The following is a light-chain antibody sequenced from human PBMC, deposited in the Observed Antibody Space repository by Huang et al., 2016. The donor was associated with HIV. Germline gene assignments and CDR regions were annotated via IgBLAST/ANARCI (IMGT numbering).Light chain of an antibody. V-gene: IGKV1-5*03. CDR2: QAS. J-gene: IGKJ1*01. CDR3: QQYKVYSPT. CDR1: QNIYSV. Sequence: DIQMTQSPATLSASVGDRVTITCRASQNIYSVLAWYKQKPGKATKHLIHQASNLESGAPSRFSGSRSWTEFNLTISSLQPDDVSTYYCQQYKVYSPTFGQGTKVEVK.